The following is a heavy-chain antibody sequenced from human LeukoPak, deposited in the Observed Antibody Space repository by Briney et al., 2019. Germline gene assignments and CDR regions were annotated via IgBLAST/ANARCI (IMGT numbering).Heavy chain of an antibody. CDR3: ARQTRWLQFLDY. CDR1: GFTFSSYE. Sequence: GGSLRLSCAASGFTFSSYEMNWVRQAPGKGREGGSYISSSGSTIYYADSVRGRFTISRDNAKNSLYLQMNSLRAEDTAVYYCARQTRWLQFLDYWGQGTLVTVSS. D-gene: IGHD5-24*01. CDR2: ISSSGSTI. V-gene: IGHV3-48*03. J-gene: IGHJ4*02.